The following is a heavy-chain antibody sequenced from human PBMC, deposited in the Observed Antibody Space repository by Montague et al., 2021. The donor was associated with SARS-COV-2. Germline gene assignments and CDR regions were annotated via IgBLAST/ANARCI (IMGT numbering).Heavy chain of an antibody. CDR2: INHSGST. V-gene: IGHV4-34*01. J-gene: IGHJ6*02. CDR3: ARVGRQQLVRLSGMDV. D-gene: IGHD6-13*01. CDR1: GGSLSGYD. Sequence: SETLSLTCAVYGGSLSGYDWSWIRQPPGKGLEWIGEINHSGSTKXNPSLKSRVSISVDTSKNQFSLKLSSVTAADTAVYYCARVGRQQLVRLSGMDVWGQGTTVTVSS.